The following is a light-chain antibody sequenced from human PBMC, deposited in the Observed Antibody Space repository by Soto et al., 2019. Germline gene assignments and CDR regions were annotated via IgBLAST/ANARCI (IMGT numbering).Light chain of an antibody. V-gene: IGKV1-5*03. Sequence: DLQLTQSPSTLSASVGDRVTITCRASQSIGVWLTWYQQKPGKAPKFLIYKTSTLESGVPSRFSGDGSGTEFTRSDSSLQRGDFPCYHCQYYDNYSWTFGQGTQVEIK. CDR2: KTS. CDR1: QSIGVW. CDR3: QYYDNYSWT. J-gene: IGKJ1*01.